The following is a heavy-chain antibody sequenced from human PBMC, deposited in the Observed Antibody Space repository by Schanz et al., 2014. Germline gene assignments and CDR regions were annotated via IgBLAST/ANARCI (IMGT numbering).Heavy chain of an antibody. V-gene: IGHV1-18*01. D-gene: IGHD3-3*02. CDR3: ARDLTISPRHERHFDY. J-gene: IGHJ4*02. CDR2: ISAYSGNS. Sequence: QLRLVQSGAEVKKPGASVKVSCKASGYTLTGFGVSWVRQAPGQGREWMGWISAYSGNSKYAQKLQGRVTMTTDTSTNTAYMELRSLTSDDTAVYYCARDLTISPRHERHFDYWGQGTLVTVSS. CDR1: GYTLTGFG.